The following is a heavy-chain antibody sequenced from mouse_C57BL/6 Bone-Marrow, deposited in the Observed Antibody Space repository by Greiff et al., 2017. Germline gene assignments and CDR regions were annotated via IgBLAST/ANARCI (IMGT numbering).Heavy chain of an antibody. D-gene: IGHD2-4*01. Sequence: EVKLMESGGGLVQPGGSMKLSCAASGFTFSDAWMDWVRQSPEKGLEWVAEIRNKANNHATYYAESVKGRFTISRDDSKSSVYLQMNSLRAEDTGIYYCTSPIYYDYDWFAYWGQETLVTDSA. V-gene: IGHV6-6*01. CDR1: GFTFSDAW. CDR2: IRNKANNHAT. J-gene: IGHJ3*01. CDR3: TSPIYYDYDWFAY.